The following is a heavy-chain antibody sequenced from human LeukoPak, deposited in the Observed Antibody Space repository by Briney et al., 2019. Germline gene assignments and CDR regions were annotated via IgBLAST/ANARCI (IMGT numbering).Heavy chain of an antibody. V-gene: IGHV3-74*01. CDR1: GFTFSTHW. CDR3: ARGPGSSGGAYVGDY. Sequence: RGSLRLSCAASGFTFSTHWMHWVRQVPGRGPVWVSRADGGGSSTSYADSVKGRFSISRDNATSTLYLQMNGLRAEDTAVYYCARGPGSSGGAYVGDYWGHGTLVTVSS. CDR2: ADGGGSST. J-gene: IGHJ4*01. D-gene: IGHD3-22*01.